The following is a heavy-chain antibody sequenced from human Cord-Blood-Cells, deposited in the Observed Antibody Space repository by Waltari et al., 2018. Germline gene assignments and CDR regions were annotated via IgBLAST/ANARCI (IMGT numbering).Heavy chain of an antibody. V-gene: IGHV1-3*01. J-gene: IGHJ4*02. CDR1: GYTFTSYA. CDR2: INAGNGNT. Sequence: QVQLVQPGAEVKKPGASVKVSCKASGYTFTSYAMHWVRQAPGQRLEWMGWINAGNGNTKYSQKSQGRVTITRDTSASTAYMELSSLRSEDTAVYYCATESLDYWGQGTLVTVSS. CDR3: ATESLDY.